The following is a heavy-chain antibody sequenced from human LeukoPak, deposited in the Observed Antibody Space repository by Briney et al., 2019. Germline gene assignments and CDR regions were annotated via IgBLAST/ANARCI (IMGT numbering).Heavy chain of an antibody. V-gene: IGHV3-74*01. D-gene: IGHD1-14*01. J-gene: IGHJ4*02. CDR1: GYTFSSYW. CDR3: AGGPAY. CDR2: ISTDGSTT. Sequence: SGGSLRLSCAASGYTFSSYWMHWVRQARGKGLVWVSRISTDGSTTTYADSVKGRFTISRDNAKNTAYMQMNSLRAEDTAVYYTAGGPAYWGQRNLVTVSS.